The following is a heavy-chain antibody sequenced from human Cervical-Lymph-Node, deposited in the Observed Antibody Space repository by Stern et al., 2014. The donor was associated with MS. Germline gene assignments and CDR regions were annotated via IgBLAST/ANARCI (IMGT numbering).Heavy chain of an antibody. V-gene: IGHV3-74*02. CDR3: ASAYRAS. D-gene: IGHD1-1*01. CDR2: INGDGTVS. J-gene: IGHJ4*02. CDR1: GFNFRTYW. Sequence: VQLVESGGGIVQPGGSLMISCVASGFNFRTYWMHWVRQGPGKGLEWVSRINGDGTVSTYADSVRGRFTISRNNANNTMSLQLDNLMVEDTAIYYCASAYRASWGQGTLVTVST.